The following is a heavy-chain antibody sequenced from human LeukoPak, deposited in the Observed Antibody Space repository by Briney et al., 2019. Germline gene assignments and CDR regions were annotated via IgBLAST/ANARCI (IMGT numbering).Heavy chain of an antibody. J-gene: IGHJ4*02. CDR2: ITDDEDT. Sequence: GGSLRLSCVASGFPFRSYAMTWVRQTPGKGLESVSVITDDEDTYYADSVKGRFTISRDNSQNTVFLQMNSLRVEDTAVYYCAKVDYWSPENYFASWGRGTLVTVSS. D-gene: IGHD1-1*01. CDR1: GFPFRSYA. CDR3: AKVDYWSPENYFAS. V-gene: IGHV3-23*01.